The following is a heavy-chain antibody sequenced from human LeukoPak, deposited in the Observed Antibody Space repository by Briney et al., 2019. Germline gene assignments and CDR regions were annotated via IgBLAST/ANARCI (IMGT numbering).Heavy chain of an antibody. V-gene: IGHV4-59*01. CDR2: IYYSGST. D-gene: IGHD2-2*01. CDR1: GGSISSYY. Sequence: ETLSLTCTVSGGSISSYYWSWIRQPPGKGLGWIGYIYYSGSTNYNPSLKSRVTISVDTSKNQFSLKLSSVTAADTAVYYCARDGKGYCSSTSCWGIAFDIWGQGTMVTVSS. J-gene: IGHJ3*02. CDR3: ARDGKGYCSSTSCWGIAFDI.